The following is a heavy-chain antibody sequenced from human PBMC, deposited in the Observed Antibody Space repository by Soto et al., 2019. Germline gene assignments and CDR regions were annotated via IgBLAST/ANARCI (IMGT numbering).Heavy chain of an antibody. CDR1: GGSISSYY. CDR2: IYYSGST. Sequence: PSETLSLTCTVSGGSISSYYWSWIRQPPGKGLEWIGYIYYSGSTNYNPSLKSRVTISVDTSKNQFSLKLSSVTAADTAVYYCARDRPRHYDILTGSYGMDVWGQGTTVTVSS. V-gene: IGHV4-59*01. J-gene: IGHJ6*02. CDR3: ARDRPRHYDILTGSYGMDV. D-gene: IGHD3-9*01.